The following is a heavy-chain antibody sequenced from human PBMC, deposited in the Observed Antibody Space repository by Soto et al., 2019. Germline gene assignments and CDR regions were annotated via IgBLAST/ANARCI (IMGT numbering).Heavy chain of an antibody. CDR1: GFTFSSYG. Sequence: VQLVESGGGVVQPGRSLRLSCAASGFTFSSYGMHWVRQAPGKGLEWIGRITKVADGGTTEFAEFVKGRFSISRDDSKNTLYLQMNSLKVEDTALYYCVTGGHYFGDWGHGTLVTVSS. CDR2: ITKVADGGTT. J-gene: IGHJ4*01. V-gene: IGHV3-15*01. CDR3: VTGGHYFGD.